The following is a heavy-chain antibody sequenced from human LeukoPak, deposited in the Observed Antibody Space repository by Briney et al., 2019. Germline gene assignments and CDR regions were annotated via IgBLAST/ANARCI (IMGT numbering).Heavy chain of an antibody. J-gene: IGHJ6*02. CDR1: GDTFLSNRAA. CDR3: AYGMDV. Sequence: SQTLSLTCAVSGDTFLSNRAAWHWNRQSPARGLEWLGRTYYRSKWYYDYAESVKSRIAINPDTSKNQFSLQLNSVTPEDTAVYYCAYGMDVWGQGTTVTVSS. CDR2: TYYRSKWYY. V-gene: IGHV6-1*01.